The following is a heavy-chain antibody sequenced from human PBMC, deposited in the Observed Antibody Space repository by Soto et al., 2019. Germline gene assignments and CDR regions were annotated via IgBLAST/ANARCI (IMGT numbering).Heavy chain of an antibody. J-gene: IGHJ4*02. CDR1: GYSISSSNW. D-gene: IGHD3-10*01. V-gene: IGHV4-28*01. Sequence: TSETLSLTCAVSGYSISSSNWWGWIRQPPGKGLEWIGYIYYSGTTYYNPSLKSRVTMSVDTSKNQFSLKLTSVTAVDTAVYYCASISGTYFDYWGQGTLVTVSS. CDR2: IYYSGTT. CDR3: ASISGTYFDY.